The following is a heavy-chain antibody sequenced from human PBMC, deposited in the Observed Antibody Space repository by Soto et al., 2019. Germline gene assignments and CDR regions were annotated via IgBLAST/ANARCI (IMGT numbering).Heavy chain of an antibody. CDR2: INADSDTI. Sequence: GGSLRLSCAASGFTFSTYSMNWVRQAPGKGLEWIAYINADSDTIFYADSVKGRFTISRDDAKNSLYLQMDSLRDEDTAVYYCARLYYDYVWGQGTTVTVSS. CDR1: GFTFSTYS. V-gene: IGHV3-48*02. CDR3: ARLYYDYV. D-gene: IGHD3-3*01. J-gene: IGHJ6*02.